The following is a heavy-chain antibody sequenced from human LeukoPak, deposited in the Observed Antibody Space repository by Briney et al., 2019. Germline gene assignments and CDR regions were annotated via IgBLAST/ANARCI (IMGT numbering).Heavy chain of an antibody. V-gene: IGHV3-48*03. CDR2: IGGSGSTI. Sequence: GGSLRLSCAGSGYTFSTYEMNWVRQAPGKGLEWVSYIGGSGSTIYYADSVKGRFTISRDNAKTALYLQMNSLRAEDTAVYYCARVYVEMLYGSRYYYMDVWGKGTTVTVSS. CDR1: GYTFSTYE. CDR3: ARVYVEMLYGSRYYYMDV. D-gene: IGHD2-8*01. J-gene: IGHJ6*03.